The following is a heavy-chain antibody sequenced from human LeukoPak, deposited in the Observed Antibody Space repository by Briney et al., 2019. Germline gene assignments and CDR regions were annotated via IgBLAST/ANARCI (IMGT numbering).Heavy chain of an antibody. CDR3: AREAYRLLPNY. D-gene: IGHD2-2*01. J-gene: IGHJ4*02. CDR2: IWYDGSNK. CDR1: GFTFSSYG. V-gene: IGHV3-33*01. Sequence: PGGSLRLSCAASGFTFSSYGMHWVRQAPGKGLEWVAVIWYDGSNKYYADSVKGRFTISRNNAKNSLYLQMNSLRAEDTAVYYCAREAYRLLPNYWGQGTLVTVSS.